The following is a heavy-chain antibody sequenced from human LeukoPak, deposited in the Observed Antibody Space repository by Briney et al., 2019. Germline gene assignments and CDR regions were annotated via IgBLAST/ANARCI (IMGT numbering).Heavy chain of an antibody. D-gene: IGHD3-22*01. CDR3: AKSMNYYDSSGYYLFDY. J-gene: IGHJ4*02. V-gene: IGHV3-23*01. Sequence: GGSLRLSCAASGFTFSSYWMSWVRQAPGKGLEWVSAISGSGGSTYYADSVKGRFTISRDNSKNTLYLQMNSLRAEDTAVYYCAKSMNYYDSSGYYLFDYWGQGTLVTVSS. CDR1: GFTFSSYW. CDR2: ISGSGGST.